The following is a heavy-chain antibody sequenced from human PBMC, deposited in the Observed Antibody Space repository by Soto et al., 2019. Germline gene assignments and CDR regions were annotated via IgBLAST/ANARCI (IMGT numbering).Heavy chain of an antibody. CDR3: AKHIYYYGSGSYPYY. Sequence: GGSLRLSCAASGFTFSSYAMSWVRQAPGKGLEWVSAISGSGGSTYCADSVKGRFTISRDNSKNTLYLQMNSLRAEDTAAYYCAKHIYYYGSGSYPYYWGQGTLVTVSS. CDR1: GFTFSSYA. CDR2: ISGSGGST. D-gene: IGHD3-10*01. J-gene: IGHJ4*02. V-gene: IGHV3-23*01.